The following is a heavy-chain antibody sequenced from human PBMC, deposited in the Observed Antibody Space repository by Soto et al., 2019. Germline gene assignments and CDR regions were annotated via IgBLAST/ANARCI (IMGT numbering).Heavy chain of an antibody. CDR3: ARDRAVVVAAASYYYYGMDV. CDR1: GYTFTSYY. Sequence: ASVKVSCKASGYTFTSYYMHWVRQAPGQGLEWMGIINPSGGSTSYAQKFQGRVTMTRDTSTSTVYMELSSLRSEDTAVYYCARDRAVVVAAASYYYYGMDVWGQGTTVTVSS. J-gene: IGHJ6*02. CDR2: INPSGGST. V-gene: IGHV1-46*01. D-gene: IGHD2-15*01.